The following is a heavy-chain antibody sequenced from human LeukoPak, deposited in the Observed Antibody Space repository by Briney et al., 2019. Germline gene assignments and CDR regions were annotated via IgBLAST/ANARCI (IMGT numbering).Heavy chain of an antibody. CDR3: ARDWGILTGYSFGFDY. CDR2: ISAYNGNT. D-gene: IGHD3-9*01. V-gene: IGHV1-18*01. Sequence: ASVKVSCKASGYTFTSYGISWVRQAPGQGLEWMGWISAYNGNTNYAQKLQGRVTMTTDTSTSTAYMELRSLRSDDTAVYYCARDWGILTGYSFGFDYWGQGTLVTVSS. CDR1: GYTFTSYG. J-gene: IGHJ4*02.